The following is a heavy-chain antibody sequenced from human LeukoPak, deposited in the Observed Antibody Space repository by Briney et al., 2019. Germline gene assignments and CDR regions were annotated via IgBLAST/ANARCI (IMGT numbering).Heavy chain of an antibody. CDR2: ISYDGSNK. J-gene: IGHJ4*02. D-gene: IGHD5-12*01. CDR3: AKERYSGRRWIGAFDY. Sequence: GRSLRLSCAASGFTFSSYGMHWVRQAPGKGLEWVAVISYDGSNKYYADSVKGRFTISRDNSKNTLYLQMNSLRAEDTAVYYCAKERYSGRRWIGAFDYWGQGTLVTVSS. V-gene: IGHV3-30*18. CDR1: GFTFSSYG.